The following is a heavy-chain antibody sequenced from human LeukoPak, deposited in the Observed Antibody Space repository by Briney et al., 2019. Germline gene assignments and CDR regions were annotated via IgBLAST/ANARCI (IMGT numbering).Heavy chain of an antibody. CDR1: GGSISSGDYS. J-gene: IGHJ4*02. CDR3: ARTAYDSSDFYRFDY. D-gene: IGHD3-22*01. Sequence: TLSLTCAVSGGSISSGDYSWSWIRQPPGEGLEWIGFIYNSGNTYYNPSLKSRVTLSVDTSKNQFSLNLSSVTAADTAVYYCARTAYDSSDFYRFDYWGQGTLVTVSS. CDR2: IYNSGNT. V-gene: IGHV4-30-4*07.